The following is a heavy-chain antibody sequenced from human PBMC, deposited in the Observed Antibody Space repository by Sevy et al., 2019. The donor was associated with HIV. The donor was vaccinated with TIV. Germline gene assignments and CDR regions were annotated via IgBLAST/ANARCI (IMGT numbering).Heavy chain of an antibody. D-gene: IGHD3-10*01. Sequence: GGSLRLSCAASGFTFSNYAMSWVRQAPGKGLEWVSAIRGNGDAFYYSDSVKGRFTISRDDSNNTLYLHLRSLRAEDTALYYCAKYFYGSGNYAFDNWGQGTLVTVSS. V-gene: IGHV3-23*01. J-gene: IGHJ4*02. CDR2: IRGNGDAF. CDR1: GFTFSNYA. CDR3: AKYFYGSGNYAFDN.